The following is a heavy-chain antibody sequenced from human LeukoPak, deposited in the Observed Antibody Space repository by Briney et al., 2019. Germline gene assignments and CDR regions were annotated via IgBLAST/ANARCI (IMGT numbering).Heavy chain of an antibody. CDR2: ISYDGSNK. CDR1: GFTFSSYA. D-gene: IGHD3-22*01. V-gene: IGHV3-30*04. J-gene: IGHJ4*02. CDR3: AREDSSGYYPCFDY. Sequence: GGSLRLSCAASGFTFSSYAMHWVRQAPGKGLEWVAVISYDGSNKYYADSVKGRFTISRDNSKNTLYLQMNSLRAEDTAVYYCAREDSSGYYPCFDYWGRGTLVTVSS.